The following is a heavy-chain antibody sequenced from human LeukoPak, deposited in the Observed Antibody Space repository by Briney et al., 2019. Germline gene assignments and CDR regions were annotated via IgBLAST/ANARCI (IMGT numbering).Heavy chain of an antibody. D-gene: IGHD3-22*01. CDR1: GGSIRSYY. J-gene: IGHJ3*02. Sequence: SVTLSLTCTVSGGSIRSYYWSWIRQPPGKGLEWIGSIYYSGSTNYNPSLKSRVTISVDTSKNQFSLKLSSVTAADTAVYYCARDKKDYYDSSGYYYFAFDIWGQGTMVNVSS. CDR3: ARDKKDYYDSSGYYYFAFDI. V-gene: IGHV4-59*01. CDR2: IYYSGST.